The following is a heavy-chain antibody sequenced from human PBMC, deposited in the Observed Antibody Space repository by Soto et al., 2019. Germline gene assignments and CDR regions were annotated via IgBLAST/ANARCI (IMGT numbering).Heavy chain of an antibody. V-gene: IGHV3-23*01. J-gene: IGHJ4*02. D-gene: IGHD2-15*01. Sequence: EVQLLESGGGLVQPGGSLRLSCAASGFTFSSYAMIWVRQAPGKGLEWVSTIGLSGGSTYYADSVQGRFTISRDNSKNTLYPQMNSLRTEDTAVYYCAKDPPPQYCSGGSCYSFWGQGTLVTVSS. CDR3: AKDPPPQYCSGGSCYSF. CDR2: IGLSGGST. CDR1: GFTFSSYA.